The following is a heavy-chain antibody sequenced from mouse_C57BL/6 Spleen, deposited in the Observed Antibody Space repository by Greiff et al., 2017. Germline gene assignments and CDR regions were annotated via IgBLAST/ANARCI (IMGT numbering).Heavy chain of an antibody. Sequence: QVQLQQPGAELVRPGSSVKLSCKASGYTFTSYWMHWVKQRPIQGLEWIGNIDPSDSETHYNQKFKDKATLTVDKSSSTAYMQLSSLTSEDSAVYYCAREGKDFYDYDWFAYWGQGTLVTVSA. CDR3: AREGKDFYDYDWFAY. J-gene: IGHJ3*01. D-gene: IGHD2-4*01. CDR1: GYTFTSYW. V-gene: IGHV1-52*01. CDR2: IDPSDSET.